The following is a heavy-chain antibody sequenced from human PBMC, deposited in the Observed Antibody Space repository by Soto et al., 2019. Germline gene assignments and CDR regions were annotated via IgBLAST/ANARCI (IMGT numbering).Heavy chain of an antibody. J-gene: IGHJ4*02. V-gene: IGHV3-48*03. D-gene: IGHD1-26*01. CDR1: GFIFSSYE. CDR3: ARDRAGATEFDY. CDR2: ISSSSTYT. Sequence: EVQLVESGGGLVQPGGSLRLSCAASGFIFSSYEMNWVRQAPGKGLEWVSYISSSSTYTNYADSVKGRFTISRDNAKNSLYLQMNSLRAEDTAVYYCARDRAGATEFDYWGQGTLVTVSS.